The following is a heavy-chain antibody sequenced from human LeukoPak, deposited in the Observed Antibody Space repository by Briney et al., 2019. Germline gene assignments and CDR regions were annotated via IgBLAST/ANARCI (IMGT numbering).Heavy chain of an antibody. Sequence: SETLSLTCTVSGGSISSGDYYWSWIRQPPGKGLEWIGYIYYSGSTYYNPSLKSRVTISIDTSKNQFSLKLYSVSAADTAVYYCARANDFWSGYPRWWFDPWGQGTLVTVPS. CDR3: ARANDFWSGYPRWWFDP. CDR1: GGSISSGDYY. V-gene: IGHV4-30-4*08. D-gene: IGHD3-3*01. J-gene: IGHJ5*02. CDR2: IYYSGST.